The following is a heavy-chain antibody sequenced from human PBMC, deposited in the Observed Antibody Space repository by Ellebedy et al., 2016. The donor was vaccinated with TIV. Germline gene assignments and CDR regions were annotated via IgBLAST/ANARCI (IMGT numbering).Heavy chain of an antibody. D-gene: IGHD2-2*01. CDR1: GFTFSSYG. CDR3: AREVVHSGNFDS. CDR2: IWNDGSNK. Sequence: GGSLRLXXAASGFTFSSYGTHWVRQAPGKGLEWVAAIWNDGSNKYYADSVKGRFSISRDNSENTLYLQMNSLRAEDTAVYYCAREVVHSGNFDSWGQGTLVTVSS. J-gene: IGHJ4*02. V-gene: IGHV3-33*01.